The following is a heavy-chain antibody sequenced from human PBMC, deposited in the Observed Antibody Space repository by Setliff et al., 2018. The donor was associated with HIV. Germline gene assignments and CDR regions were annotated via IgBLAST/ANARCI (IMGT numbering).Heavy chain of an antibody. J-gene: IGHJ5*02. CDR1: GFTFTSSA. Sequence: ASVKVSCKASGFTFTSSAMQWVRQARGQRLEWIGWIVVGSGNTNYAQKFQERVTITRDMSTSTAYMELSSLRSEDTAVYYCAADRSWEEGCIGDNCYRGYTWFDPWGQGTMVTVSS. D-gene: IGHD2-15*01. CDR3: AADRSWEEGCIGDNCYRGYTWFDP. CDR2: IVVGSGNT. V-gene: IGHV1-58*02.